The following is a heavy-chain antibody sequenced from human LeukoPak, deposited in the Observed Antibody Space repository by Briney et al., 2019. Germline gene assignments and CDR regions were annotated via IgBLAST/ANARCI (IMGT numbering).Heavy chain of an antibody. CDR1: GYTFTSYG. D-gene: IGHD4-23*01. CDR2: ISAYNGNT. CDR3: ARDTIHDYGGNSYYYYMDV. J-gene: IGHJ6*03. Sequence: ASVKVSCKASGYTFTSYGISWVRQAPGQGLEWMGWISAYNGNTNYAQKLQGRVTMTTDTSTSTAYMELRSLRSDDTAVYYCARDTIHDYGGNSYYYYMDVWGKGTTVTISS. V-gene: IGHV1-18*01.